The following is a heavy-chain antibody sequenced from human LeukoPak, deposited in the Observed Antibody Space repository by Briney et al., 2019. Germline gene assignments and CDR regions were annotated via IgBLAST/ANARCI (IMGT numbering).Heavy chain of an antibody. J-gene: IGHJ4*02. Sequence: LSLTCAVYGGSFSGYYWSWVRQAPGKGLEWVAVISYDGSNKYYADSVKGRFTISRDNSKNTLYLQMNSLRAEDTAVYYCAKDGTHYYGSGSLFWGQGTLVTVSS. CDR3: AKDGTHYYGSGSLF. D-gene: IGHD3-10*01. CDR2: ISYDGSNK. V-gene: IGHV3-30*18. CDR1: GGSFSGYY.